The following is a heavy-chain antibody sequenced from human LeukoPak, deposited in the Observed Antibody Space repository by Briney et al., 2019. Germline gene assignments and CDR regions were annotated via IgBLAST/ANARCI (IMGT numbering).Heavy chain of an antibody. V-gene: IGHV3-11*01. CDR2: ISSSGSTI. Sequence: GGSLRLSCAASGFTFSDYYMSWIRQAPGKGLEWVSYISSSGSTIYYADSVKGRFTISRDNAKNSLYLQMNSLRSEDTAVYYCARGHYDILTGYYSTVVNWFDPWGQGTLVTVSS. CDR1: GFTFSDYY. J-gene: IGHJ5*02. CDR3: ARGHYDILTGYYSTVVNWFDP. D-gene: IGHD3-9*01.